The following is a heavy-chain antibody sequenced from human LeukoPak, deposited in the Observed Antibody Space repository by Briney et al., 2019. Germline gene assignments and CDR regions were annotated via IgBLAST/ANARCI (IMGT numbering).Heavy chain of an antibody. CDR1: AYTFTSYD. Sequence: AASVTVSCKAAAYTFTSYDINWVRQAAGQGIEWMGWMNPNSGNTGYAQKFQGRVTMTRNTSISTAYMELSSLRSEDTAVYYCARANYYYYYMDVWGKGTTVTASS. CDR2: MNPNSGNT. V-gene: IGHV1-8*01. J-gene: IGHJ6*03. CDR3: ARANYYYYYMDV.